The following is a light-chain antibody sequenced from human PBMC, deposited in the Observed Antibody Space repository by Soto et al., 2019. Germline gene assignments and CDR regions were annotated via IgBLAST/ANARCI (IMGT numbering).Light chain of an antibody. J-gene: IGLJ1*01. CDR3: EAWDDSPDYV. CDR1: SSNIGSNT. Sequence: QSVLTQPPSASGTPGQRVTISCSGSSSNIGSNTVNWYQQLPGTAPKLLIYSNNQRPSGVPDRFSGSKSGTSASLAISGLQSEDEADYYCEAWDDSPDYVFGTGTKLTVL. V-gene: IGLV1-44*01. CDR2: SNN.